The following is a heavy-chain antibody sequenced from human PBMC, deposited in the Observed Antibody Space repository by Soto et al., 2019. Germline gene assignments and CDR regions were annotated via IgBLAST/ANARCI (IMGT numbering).Heavy chain of an antibody. J-gene: IGHJ4*02. CDR1: GYTFTTYA. D-gene: IGHD2-2*02. CDR3: ARGVGLYSNYDY. Sequence: QVQLVQSGAEGKKPGASVKVSCKASGYTFTTYAMHWVRQAPGQRLEWMGWINAGNGNTKYSQKFQGRVTITRDTSASTAYMELSSLRSEDTAVYYCARGVGLYSNYDYWGQGTLVTVSS. CDR2: INAGNGNT. V-gene: IGHV1-3*01.